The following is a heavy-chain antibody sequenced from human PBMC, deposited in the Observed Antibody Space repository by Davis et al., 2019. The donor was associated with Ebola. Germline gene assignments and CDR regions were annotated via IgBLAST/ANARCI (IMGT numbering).Heavy chain of an antibody. Sequence: GESLKISCAASGFTFSSYDMHWVRQATGKGLEWVSAIGTAGDTYYPGSVKGRFTISRENAKNSLYLQMNSLRAGDTAVYYCARAVAVADNAYYFDYWGQGTLVTVSS. CDR3: ARAVAVADNAYYFDY. J-gene: IGHJ4*02. CDR1: GFTFSSYD. D-gene: IGHD6-19*01. V-gene: IGHV3-13*01. CDR2: IGTAGDT.